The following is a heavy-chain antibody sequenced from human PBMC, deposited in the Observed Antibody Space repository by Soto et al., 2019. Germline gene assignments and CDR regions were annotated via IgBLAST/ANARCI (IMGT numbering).Heavy chain of an antibody. Sequence: GGSLRLSCAASGFTFSSYGMHWVRQVPGKGLEWVAVIWYDGSNKYYADSVKGRFTISRDNSKNTLYLQMNSLRAEDTAVYYCARWITMIVVAPGYWGQGTLVTVSS. CDR1: GFTFSSYG. V-gene: IGHV3-33*01. CDR2: IWYDGSNK. D-gene: IGHD3-22*01. CDR3: ARWITMIVVAPGY. J-gene: IGHJ4*02.